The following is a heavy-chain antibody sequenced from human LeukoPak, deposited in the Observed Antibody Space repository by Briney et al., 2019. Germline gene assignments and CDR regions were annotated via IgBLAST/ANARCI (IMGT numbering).Heavy chain of an antibody. Sequence: GGSLRLSCAASGFTFSSYWMSWVRQAPGKGLEWVANIKQDGSEKYYVDSVKGRFTISRDNAKNSLYLQMNSLRAEDTAVYYCARATSSSWYPENAFDIWGQGTMVTVSS. D-gene: IGHD6-13*01. CDR2: IKQDGSEK. CDR1: GFTFSSYW. V-gene: IGHV3-7*01. CDR3: ARATSSSWYPENAFDI. J-gene: IGHJ3*02.